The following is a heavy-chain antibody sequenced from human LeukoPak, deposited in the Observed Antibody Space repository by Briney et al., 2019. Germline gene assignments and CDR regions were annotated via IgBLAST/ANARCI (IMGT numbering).Heavy chain of an antibody. Sequence: SVKVSCKASGGTFSSYAISWVRQAPGQGLEWMGGIIPIFGTANYAQKFQGRVTITADESTSTAYMELSSLRSEDTAVYYCARALGYYYDSSGYYYGPADYWGQGTLVTVSS. CDR2: IIPIFGTA. CDR3: ARALGYYYDSSGYYYGPADY. V-gene: IGHV1-69*13. CDR1: GGTFSSYA. D-gene: IGHD3-22*01. J-gene: IGHJ4*02.